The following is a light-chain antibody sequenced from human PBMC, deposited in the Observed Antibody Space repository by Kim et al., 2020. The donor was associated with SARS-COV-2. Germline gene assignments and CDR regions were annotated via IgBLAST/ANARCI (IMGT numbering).Light chain of an antibody. J-gene: IGLJ3*02. V-gene: IGLV6-57*03. CDR2: ESE. CDR1: GGSIGSQY. CDR3: HSYDSSNHEV. Sequence: NFMLSQPHSVSESPGKTVTITCTRTGGSIGSQYVQWVQQRPGSAPTTVMFESEHRPPGVPDRFSGSIDSSSNSASLTISGLRFEDEADYYCHSYDSSNHEVFGGGTQLTVL.